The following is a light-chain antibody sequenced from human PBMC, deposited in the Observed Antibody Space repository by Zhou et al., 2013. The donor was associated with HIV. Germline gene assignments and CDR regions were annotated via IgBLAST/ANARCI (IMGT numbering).Light chain of an antibody. CDR3: QQYNNWPRT. V-gene: IGKV3-15*01. CDR2: GAS. J-gene: IGKJ1*01. CDR1: QSVNNN. Sequence: EIVMAQSPATLSVSPGERATLSCRASQSVNNNLAWYQQKPGQAPRLLIYGASTRVTGIPARFSGSGSGTEFTLTISSMQSEDFAIYYCQQYNNWPRTFGQGTKVEIK.